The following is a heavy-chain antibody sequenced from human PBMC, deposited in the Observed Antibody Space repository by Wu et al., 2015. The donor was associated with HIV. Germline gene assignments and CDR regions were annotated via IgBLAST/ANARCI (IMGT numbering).Heavy chain of an antibody. CDR3: AKRPGDSNAFEI. CDR2: IIAVFGTV. V-gene: IGHV1-69*13. Sequence: QVQLVQSGAEVKKPGSSVKVSCKASGGTFGSYAISWVRQAPGQGLEWMGRIIAVFGTVNYAQNFQDRLTMTADESTNTVYIDLTGLRPDDTAVYYCAKRPGDSNAFEIWGQGTKVTVSS. J-gene: IGHJ3*02. D-gene: IGHD2-21*02. CDR1: GGTFGSYA.